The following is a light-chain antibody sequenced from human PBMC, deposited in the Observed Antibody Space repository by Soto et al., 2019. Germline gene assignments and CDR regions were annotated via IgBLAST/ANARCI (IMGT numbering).Light chain of an antibody. V-gene: IGLV2-14*01. CDR3: SSYTSSSLHV. J-gene: IGLJ1*01. Sequence: QSALTQPASVSGSPGQSITISCTGTSSDVGGYNYVSWYQQHPGKAPKLMIYDVSNRPSGVSNRFSGSKSGNTASLTISGLQAEDEADHYCSSYTSSSLHVFATGTKVTVL. CDR2: DVS. CDR1: SSDVGGYNY.